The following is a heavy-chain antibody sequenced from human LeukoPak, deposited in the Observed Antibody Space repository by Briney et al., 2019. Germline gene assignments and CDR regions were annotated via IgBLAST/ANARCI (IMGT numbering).Heavy chain of an antibody. D-gene: IGHD6-13*01. V-gene: IGHV1-69*05. Sequence: AASVKVSCKASGGTFSRYTVSWVRQAPGQGLGWMGGIIPMFDTANYAQKFQGRVTITTDESTSTAYMELSSLRSEDTAVYFCATDGTGSSSSLWTYWGQGTLVTVSS. CDR2: IIPMFDTA. J-gene: IGHJ4*02. CDR3: ATDGTGSSSSLWTY. CDR1: GGTFSRYT.